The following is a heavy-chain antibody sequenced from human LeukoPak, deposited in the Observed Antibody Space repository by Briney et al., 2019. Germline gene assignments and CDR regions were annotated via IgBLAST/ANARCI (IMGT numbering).Heavy chain of an antibody. CDR2: ISSGGSSI. D-gene: IGHD6-13*01. V-gene: IGHV3-21*01. Sequence: PGGSLRLSCAASGISFSFYSMNWVRQAPGKGLEWVSSISSGGSSIYYADSVKGRFTISRDNAKNSLYLKMNSLRAEDTAVYYCARGIAAAGTAYYMDVWGKGTTVTVSS. CDR1: GISFSFYS. CDR3: ARGIAAAGTAYYMDV. J-gene: IGHJ6*03.